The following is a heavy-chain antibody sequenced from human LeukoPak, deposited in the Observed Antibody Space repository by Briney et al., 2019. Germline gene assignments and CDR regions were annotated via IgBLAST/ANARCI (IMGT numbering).Heavy chain of an antibody. CDR3: ARGPFKTYFYDNGGYFCNAECFQH. V-gene: IGHV1-18*01. D-gene: IGHD3-22*01. Sequence: ASVKVSCKASGYIFASYGISWVRQAPGQGLEWMGWISSYNGNTNYAQKLQGRVTMTTDTSTTTAYMELSSLRSEDTAVYYCARGPFKTYFYDNGGYFCNAECFQHWGQGTLVTVSS. J-gene: IGHJ1*01. CDR2: ISSYNGNT. CDR1: GYIFASYG.